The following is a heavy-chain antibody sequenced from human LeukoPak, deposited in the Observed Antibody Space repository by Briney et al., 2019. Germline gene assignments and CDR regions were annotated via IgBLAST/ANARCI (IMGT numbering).Heavy chain of an antibody. J-gene: IGHJ6*02. CDR3: ARERDYSNAYVMDV. Sequence: SETLSLICTVSGGSISDYYWSWIRQPAGKGLEWIGRSYTSGSTNYNPSLKSRVTMSVDTSKNQFSLRLSSVTAADTAVYYCARERDYSNAYVMDVWGQGTTVTVSS. V-gene: IGHV4-4*07. CDR1: GGSISDYY. CDR2: SYTSGST. D-gene: IGHD4-11*01.